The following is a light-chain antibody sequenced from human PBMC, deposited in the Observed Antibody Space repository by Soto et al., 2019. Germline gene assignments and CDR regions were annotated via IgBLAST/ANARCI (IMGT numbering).Light chain of an antibody. CDR2: ANN. CDR3: QSYDFGLSAHNYV. V-gene: IGLV1-40*01. Sequence: QSVLTQPPSVSGAPVQRVTISCTGSSSNIGAGYDVHWYQQFPGTAPRLLIYANNNRPSGVPDRFSGSKSGTSASLAITGLQADDEAEYYCQSYDFGLSAHNYVFGTGTKLTV. J-gene: IGLJ1*01. CDR1: SSNIGAGYD.